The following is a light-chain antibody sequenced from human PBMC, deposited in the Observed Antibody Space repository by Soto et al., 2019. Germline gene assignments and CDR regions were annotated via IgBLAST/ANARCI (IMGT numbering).Light chain of an antibody. CDR3: QQYNNWPPSWT. J-gene: IGKJ1*01. CDR2: GAS. CDR1: QSFGGN. V-gene: IGKV3-15*01. Sequence: EVVLTQSPVTLSLSPGERATLSFSSSQSFGGNYLAWYQQKPGQAPRLLLYGASTRATGVPARFSGSGSGTEFTLTISSLQSEDFAVYYCQQYNNWPPSWTFGQGTKVDIK.